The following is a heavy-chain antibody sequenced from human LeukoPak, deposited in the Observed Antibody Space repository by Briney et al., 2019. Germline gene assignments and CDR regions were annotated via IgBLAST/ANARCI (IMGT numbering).Heavy chain of an antibody. CDR2: IKKDGSER. J-gene: IGHJ4*02. V-gene: IGHV3-7*01. D-gene: IGHD6-13*01. CDR3: ATSLDAPGNY. Sequence: GGSLRLSCAPSGFTFSRSWMSWVRQAPGKGLEWLANIKKDGSERYYVDSVKGRFTISRDNAENSLYLQMNNLGAEDTAVYYCATSLDAPGNYWGQGSLVTVSS. CDR1: GFTFSRSW.